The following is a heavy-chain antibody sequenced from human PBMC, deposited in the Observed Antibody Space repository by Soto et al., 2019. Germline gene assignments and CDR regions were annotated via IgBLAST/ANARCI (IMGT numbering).Heavy chain of an antibody. Sequence: PWETLSLTCTVSGGSISSYYWSWIRQPPGKGLEWIGYIYYSGSTNYNPSLKSRVTISVDTSKNQFSLKLSSVTAADTAVYYCARGDGYNPPYYYYYGMDVWGQGTTVTVSS. V-gene: IGHV4-59*01. CDR1: GGSISSYY. D-gene: IGHD5-12*01. CDR3: ARGDGYNPPYYYYYGMDV. J-gene: IGHJ6*02. CDR2: IYYSGST.